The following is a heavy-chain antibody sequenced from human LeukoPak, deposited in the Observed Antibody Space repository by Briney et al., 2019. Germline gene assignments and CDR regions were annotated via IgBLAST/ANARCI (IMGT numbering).Heavy chain of an antibody. CDR2: IYHSGNT. CDR1: GDSISSSSYY. CDR3: ARHRYSGSYYWFDP. Sequence: SETLSLTCTVSGDSISSSSYYWGWIRQPPGKGLEWIANIYHSGNTYYNPSLESRVTISVDTSKNQFSLNVSSVTAADTAVYYCARHRYSGSYYWFDPWGQGTLVTVSS. V-gene: IGHV4-39*01. J-gene: IGHJ5*02. D-gene: IGHD1-26*01.